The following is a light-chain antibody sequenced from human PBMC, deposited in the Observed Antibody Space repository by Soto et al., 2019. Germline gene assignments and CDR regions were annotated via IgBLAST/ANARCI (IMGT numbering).Light chain of an antibody. CDR2: AAS. CDR3: QQSYIIPRT. CDR1: QNINAY. J-gene: IGKJ1*01. V-gene: IGKV1-39*01. Sequence: ILLTQSPSSLSASVGDRVTITCRSSQNINAYLNWYQQKAGKAPELLIYAASNLQSGVPPRFSGSGSGTEFALIISSLQPEDSATYYCQQSYIIPRTFGQGTKVDIK.